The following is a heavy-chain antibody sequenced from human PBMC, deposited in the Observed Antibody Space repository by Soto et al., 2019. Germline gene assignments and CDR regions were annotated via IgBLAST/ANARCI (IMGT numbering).Heavy chain of an antibody. CDR3: ARDFRMYSHGLDV. D-gene: IGHD4-4*01. CDR1: GYPFTGPY. Sequence: ASVKVSCKASGYPFTGPYIYWVRQAPGQGLEWMGWINPSSGGTEFAEKFQGRVTVTRDTSIRTVFLELNSLTSDDTGVCFCARDFRMYSHGLDVWGQGTAVTVSS. J-gene: IGHJ6*02. V-gene: IGHV1-2*02. CDR2: INPSSGGT.